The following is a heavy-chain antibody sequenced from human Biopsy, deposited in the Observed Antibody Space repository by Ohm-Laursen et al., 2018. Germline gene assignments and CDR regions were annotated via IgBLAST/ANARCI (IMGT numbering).Heavy chain of an antibody. CDR3: ARVAGGYAYYYGMDV. Sequence: GTLSLTYAVSGYSVTNDYYWGWIRQPPGKGLEWIGNIYYDGITYYNPSLKSRVAMSVDTSKNQFSLRLTSVTAADTAVYYCARVAGGYAYYYGMDVWGQGTTVIVSS. V-gene: IGHV4-38-2*01. J-gene: IGHJ6*02. CDR1: GYSVTNDYY. CDR2: IYYDGIT. D-gene: IGHD5-12*01.